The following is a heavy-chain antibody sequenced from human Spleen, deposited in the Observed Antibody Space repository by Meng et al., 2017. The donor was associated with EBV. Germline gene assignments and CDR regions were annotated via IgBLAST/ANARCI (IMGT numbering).Heavy chain of an antibody. J-gene: IGHJ4*02. Sequence: VQFGADVKKPGASVKVSCKASGYTFTTYAIHWVRQAPGQGLEWMGWINPGSGNAKYSQKFQGRVTITTATSASTTYMELRSLRSEDTAVYYCARLYSGNHPIDDYWGQGTLVTVSS. CDR1: GYTFTTYA. D-gene: IGHD1-26*01. CDR2: INPGSGNA. V-gene: IGHV1-3*01. CDR3: ARLYSGNHPIDDY.